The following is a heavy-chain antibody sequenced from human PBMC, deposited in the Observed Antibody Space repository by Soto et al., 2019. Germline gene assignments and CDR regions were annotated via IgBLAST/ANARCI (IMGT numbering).Heavy chain of an antibody. CDR3: TTVMDRRGYGMDV. Sequence: EVPLVESGGGLVQPGESLRLSCAASGFTLSHAWMNWVRQVPGKGLEWVGRIKSKSDGGTTDDAAPVKGRFTISRDDSKNTLYLQMNSLKTEDTAVYYCTTVMDRRGYGMDVWGQGTTVTVSS. D-gene: IGHD2-2*03. CDR2: IKSKSDGGTT. CDR1: GFTLSHAW. V-gene: IGHV3-15*07. J-gene: IGHJ6*02.